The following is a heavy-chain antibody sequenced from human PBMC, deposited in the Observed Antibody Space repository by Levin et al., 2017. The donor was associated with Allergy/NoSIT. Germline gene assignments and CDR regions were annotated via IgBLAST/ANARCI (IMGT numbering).Heavy chain of an antibody. CDR3: ARARGIIDPFDY. D-gene: IGHD3-10*01. J-gene: IGHJ4*02. CDR1: GFNFYKYA. CDR2: ARETGAT. V-gene: IGHV3-23*01. Sequence: GGSLRLSCAASGFNFYKYALAWVRQPPGKGLEWVSSARETGATSYADSVKGRFTISRDDSQNTLLLEMNSLTIEDTALYYGARARGIIDPFDYWGQGTVVTVSS.